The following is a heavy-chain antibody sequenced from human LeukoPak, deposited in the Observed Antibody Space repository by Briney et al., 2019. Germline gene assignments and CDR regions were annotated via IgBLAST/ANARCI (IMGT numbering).Heavy chain of an antibody. CDR1: GFTFSSYS. D-gene: IGHD2-2*01. J-gene: IGHJ5*02. Sequence: KPGGSLRLSCAASGFTFSSYSMNWVRQAPGKGLEWVSSISSSSSYIYYADSVKGRFTISRDNAKNSLYLQMNSLRAEDTAVYYCARDSLRDMKSIVVVSAASWFDPRGQGTLVTVSS. CDR2: ISSSSSYI. V-gene: IGHV3-21*01. CDR3: ARDSLRDMKSIVVVSAASWFDP.